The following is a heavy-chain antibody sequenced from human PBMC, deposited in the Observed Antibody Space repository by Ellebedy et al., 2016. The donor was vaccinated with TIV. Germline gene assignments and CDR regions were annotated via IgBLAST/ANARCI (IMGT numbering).Heavy chain of an antibody. CDR3: ARGEVTLYYYGMDV. J-gene: IGHJ6*02. CDR2: FYYSGIT. V-gene: IGHV4-59*01. CDR1: GGSISSYY. Sequence: MPGGSLRLSCTVSGGSISSYYWSWIRQPPGKGLEWIGYFYYSGITKYDPSLKSRVTISLDTSKNQFSLKLTSVTAADTAVYYCARGEVTLYYYGMDVWGQGTTVTVSS.